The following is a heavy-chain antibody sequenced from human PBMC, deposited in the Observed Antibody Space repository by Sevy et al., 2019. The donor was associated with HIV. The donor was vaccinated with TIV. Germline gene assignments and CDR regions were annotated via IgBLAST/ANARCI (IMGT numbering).Heavy chain of an antibody. V-gene: IGHV3-23*01. CDR2: ISGSGDAT. Sequence: GGSLRLSCAASGFTFRNYAMSWVRQAPGKGLEWVSAISGSGDATYYADSVKGRFTISRDNSRNTLYLQMNSLRAGDTAVYSCAKSDAFCSGTSCYFDYWGQGTLVTVSS. CDR1: GFTFRNYA. D-gene: IGHD2-2*01. CDR3: AKSDAFCSGTSCYFDY. J-gene: IGHJ4*02.